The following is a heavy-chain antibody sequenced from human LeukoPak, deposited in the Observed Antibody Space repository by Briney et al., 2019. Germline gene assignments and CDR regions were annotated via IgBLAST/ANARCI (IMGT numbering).Heavy chain of an antibody. D-gene: IGHD3-9*01. J-gene: IGHJ4*02. CDR3: ARLSVLRYFDWSRSGNFDY. CDR1: GGSFSGYY. CDR2: INHSGST. V-gene: IGHV4-34*01. Sequence: PSETLSLTCAVYGGSFSGYYWSWIRQPPGKGLEWIGEINHSGSTNYNPSLKSRVTISVDTSKNQFSLKLSSVTAADTAVYCCARLSVLRYFDWSRSGNFDYWGQGTLVTVSS.